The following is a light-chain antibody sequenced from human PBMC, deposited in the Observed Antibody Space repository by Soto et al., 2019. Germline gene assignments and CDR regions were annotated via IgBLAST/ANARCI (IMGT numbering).Light chain of an antibody. Sequence: ETVMTQSPATLSVSPGERASLSCRASQSISSNVAWYQQKPGQAPRLLIYDASTRATGIPARFSGSGSGTEFTLTISSLQSEDFAVYYCQQYNNWPITFGQGTRLEI. CDR3: QQYNNWPIT. CDR2: DAS. J-gene: IGKJ5*01. V-gene: IGKV3-15*01. CDR1: QSISSN.